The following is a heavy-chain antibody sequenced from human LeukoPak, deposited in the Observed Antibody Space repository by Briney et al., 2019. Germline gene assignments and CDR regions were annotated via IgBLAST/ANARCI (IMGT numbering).Heavy chain of an antibody. J-gene: IGHJ6*02. Sequence: PSETLSLTCTVSGGSLSRSYWSWIRHPSGKGLERIGYIYSSGSTNYNPSLRSRVTISLDTSKNQFSLKLSSVTAADTAVYYCARDRQQSVYGMDVWGQGTTVTVSS. V-gene: IGHV4-59*01. CDR3: ARDRQQSVYGMDV. CDR2: IYSSGST. CDR1: GGSLSRSY. D-gene: IGHD2-2*01.